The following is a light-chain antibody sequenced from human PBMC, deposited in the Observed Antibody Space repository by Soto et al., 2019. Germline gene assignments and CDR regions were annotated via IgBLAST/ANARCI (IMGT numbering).Light chain of an antibody. Sequence: DIQMTQSPSSLSASVGDRVIITCRASQSISSYLNWYQQKPGKAPKLLIYAASSLQSGDQSRFSGSGSGTDFTLTISSLQPEDFATYYCQQSYSTPRTFGQGTKVDIK. J-gene: IGKJ1*01. CDR2: AAS. CDR1: QSISSY. V-gene: IGKV1-39*01. CDR3: QQSYSTPRT.